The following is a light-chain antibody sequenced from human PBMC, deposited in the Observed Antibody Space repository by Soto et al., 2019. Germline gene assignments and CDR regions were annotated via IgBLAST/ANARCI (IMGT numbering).Light chain of an antibody. V-gene: IGKV3-20*01. J-gene: IGKJ1*01. Sequence: PGERASLSCGASQSISSSFLAWYQQKPGQAPRLLIYGASSRATGIPDRFSGTGSETDFTLTVSRLEPEDFAVYFCHQDFNLPWTFGQGTKVDIK. CDR3: HQDFNLPWT. CDR1: QSISSSF. CDR2: GAS.